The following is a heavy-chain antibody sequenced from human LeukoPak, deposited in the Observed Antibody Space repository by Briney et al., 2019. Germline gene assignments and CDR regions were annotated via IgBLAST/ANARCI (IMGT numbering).Heavy chain of an antibody. V-gene: IGHV4-34*01. CDR1: GGSFSGYY. Sequence: SETPSLTCAIYGGSFSGYYWSWIRQPPGKGLEWIGEINHSGSTNYNPSLKSRVTISVDTSKNQFSLKLSSVTAADTAVYYCARGYFDWLHYYYYGMDVWGQGTTVTVSS. J-gene: IGHJ6*02. CDR3: ARGYFDWLHYYYYGMDV. CDR2: INHSGST. D-gene: IGHD3-9*01.